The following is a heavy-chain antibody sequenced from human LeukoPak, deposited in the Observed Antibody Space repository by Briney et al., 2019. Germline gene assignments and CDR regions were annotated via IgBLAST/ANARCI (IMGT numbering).Heavy chain of an antibody. CDR2: IYYSGST. CDR3: VRAPTYCSSTSCYIRFDY. Sequence: SETLSLTCTVSGGSISSYYWSWIRQPPGKGLEWIGYIYYSGSTNYNPSLKSRVTISVDTSKNQFSLKLSSVTAADTAVYYCVRAPTYCSSTSCYIRFDYWGQGTLVTVSS. J-gene: IGHJ4*02. V-gene: IGHV4-59*01. D-gene: IGHD2-2*02. CDR1: GGSISSYY.